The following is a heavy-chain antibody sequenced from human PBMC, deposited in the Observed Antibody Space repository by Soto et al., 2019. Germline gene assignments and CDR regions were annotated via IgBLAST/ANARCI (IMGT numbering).Heavy chain of an antibody. V-gene: IGHV4-30-4*01. CDR2: IYYSGST. D-gene: IGHD3-22*01. Sequence: SETLSLTCTVSGGSISSGDYYWSWIRQPPGKGLEWIGYIYYSGSTYYNPSLKSRVTISVDTSKNQFSLKLSSVTAADTAVYYCARVGSSGGDAFDIWGQGTMVTVSS. CDR3: ARVGSSGGDAFDI. CDR1: GGSISSGDYY. J-gene: IGHJ3*02.